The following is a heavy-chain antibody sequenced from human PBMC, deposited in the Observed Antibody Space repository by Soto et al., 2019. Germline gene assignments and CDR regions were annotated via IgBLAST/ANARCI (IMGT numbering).Heavy chain of an antibody. Sequence: QVQLVQSGAEVKKPGASVKVSCKASGYTFTSYTVSWVRQATGQGLAWIGWISANNDNTDFAQKFQDRVTMTTDTSTSTAYMELRSLQSDDTAVYYCVRCVPGFDSWGQGTLVTVSS. V-gene: IGHV1-18*01. CDR2: ISANNDNT. CDR1: GYTFTSYT. CDR3: VRCVPGFDS. J-gene: IGHJ5*01.